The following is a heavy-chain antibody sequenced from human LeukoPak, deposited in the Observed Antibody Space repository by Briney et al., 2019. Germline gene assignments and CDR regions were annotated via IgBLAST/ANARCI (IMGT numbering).Heavy chain of an antibody. CDR1: GFTFSSYA. Sequence: PGGSLRLSCAASGFTFSSYAMSWVRQAPGKGLEWVSAISGSGGSTYYADSVKGRFTISRDNSKNTLYLQMNSLRAEDTAVYYCAKDLYGDYAVGAFDTWGQGTMVTVSS. CDR3: AKDLYGDYAVGAFDT. CDR2: ISGSGGST. D-gene: IGHD4-17*01. J-gene: IGHJ3*02. V-gene: IGHV3-23*01.